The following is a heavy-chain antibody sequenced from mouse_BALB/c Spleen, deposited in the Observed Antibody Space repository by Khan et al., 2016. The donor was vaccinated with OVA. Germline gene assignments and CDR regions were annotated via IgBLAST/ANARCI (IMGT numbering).Heavy chain of an antibody. CDR2: INTYTGEP. CDR3: ARSNGNYWFAY. J-gene: IGHJ3*01. Sequence: QIQLVQSGPELKKPGETVKISCKASAYTFTDYGMNWVKQAPGKGLKWMGWINTYTGEPTYGDALKGRFAFSLETSASTAYLQINNLKTEDTATYFCARSNGNYWFAYWGQGTLVTVSA. V-gene: IGHV9-3-1*01. D-gene: IGHD2-1*01. CDR1: AYTFTDYG.